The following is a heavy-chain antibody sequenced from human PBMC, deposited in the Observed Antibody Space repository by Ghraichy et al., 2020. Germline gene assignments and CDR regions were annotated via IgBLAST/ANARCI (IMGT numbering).Heavy chain of an antibody. CDR1: GFTFSSYG. CDR3: AREGRVGATIFDY. Sequence: GESLNISCAASGFTFSSYGMHWVRQAPGKGLEWVAVIWYDGSNKYYADSVKGRFTISRDNSKNTLYLQMNSLRAEDTAVYYCAREGRVGATIFDYWGQGTLVTVSS. J-gene: IGHJ4*02. CDR2: IWYDGSNK. D-gene: IGHD1-26*01. V-gene: IGHV3-33*08.